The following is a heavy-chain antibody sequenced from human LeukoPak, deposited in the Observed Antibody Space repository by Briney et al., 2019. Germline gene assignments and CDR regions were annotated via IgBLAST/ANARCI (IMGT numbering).Heavy chain of an antibody. V-gene: IGHV1-24*01. Sequence: ASVKVSCKVSGYTLTELSMHWVRQAPGKGLEWTGGFDPEDGETIYAQKFQGRVTMTEDTSTDTAYMELSSLRSEDTAVYYCATDYPSMIVVVFNYWGQGTLVTVSS. J-gene: IGHJ4*02. CDR2: FDPEDGET. D-gene: IGHD3-22*01. CDR3: ATDYPSMIVVVFNY. CDR1: GYTLTELS.